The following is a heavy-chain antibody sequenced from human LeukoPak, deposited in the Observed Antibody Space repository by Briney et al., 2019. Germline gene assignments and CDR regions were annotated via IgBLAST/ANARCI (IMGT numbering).Heavy chain of an antibody. CDR2: VNSDGSST. CDR3: AREDGALGGFDI. D-gene: IGHD2-15*01. J-gene: IGHJ3*02. CDR1: GFTFSNNW. V-gene: IGHV3-74*01. Sequence: GGSLRLSCAASGFTFSNNWMHWVRQVPGKGLVWVSRVNSDGSSTTYADYVKGRFTISRDNAENTLYLQMNSLRAEDTAVYYCAREDGALGGFDIWGQGTLVTVSS.